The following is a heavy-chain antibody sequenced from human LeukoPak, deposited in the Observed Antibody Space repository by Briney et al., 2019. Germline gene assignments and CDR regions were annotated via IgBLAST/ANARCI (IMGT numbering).Heavy chain of an antibody. D-gene: IGHD2-2*02. CDR2: ISAYNGHT. J-gene: IGHJ6*03. CDR3: VRDGHRLYDYYYYYMDV. Sequence: GASVTVSCKASGYTFTRYGISWVRQAPGQRLEWMGWISAYNGHTNYTQKLQGRVTMTTDTSTSTAYMELRSLRSDDTAVYFCVRDGHRLYDYYYYYMDVWGKGTTVTVSS. V-gene: IGHV1-18*01. CDR1: GYTFTRYG.